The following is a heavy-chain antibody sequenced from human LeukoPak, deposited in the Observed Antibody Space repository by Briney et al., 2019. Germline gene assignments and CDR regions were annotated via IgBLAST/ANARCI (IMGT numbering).Heavy chain of an antibody. D-gene: IGHD6-13*01. CDR3: ARKSYNASWYTDY. CDR1: GFTFSSYS. Sequence: GGSLRLSCTASGFTFSSYSLIWVRQAPGKGLEWVSSVSTGSNYTYYADSVKGRFTISRDNAKNSLYLQMNSLRAEDTAVYYCARKSYNASWYTDYWGQGTLVSVSS. CDR2: VSTGSNYT. J-gene: IGHJ4*02. V-gene: IGHV3-21*04.